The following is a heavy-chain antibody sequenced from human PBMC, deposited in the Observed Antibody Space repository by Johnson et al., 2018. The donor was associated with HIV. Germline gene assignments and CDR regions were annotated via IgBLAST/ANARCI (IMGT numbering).Heavy chain of an antibody. J-gene: IGHJ3*02. CDR2: ISYDGSNK. Sequence: QVQLVESGGDLIQHGGSLRLSCAASGLTVSGNYMSWGQAPGKGLEWVAIISYDGSNKCYADSVKGRFTISRDNSKNTLYLQMNSLRAGDSAVYYCARVGGSWMLDAFDIWGQGTVVTVSS. D-gene: IGHD3-10*01. V-gene: IGHV3-30*03. CDR1: GLTVSGNY. CDR3: ARVGGSWMLDAFDI.